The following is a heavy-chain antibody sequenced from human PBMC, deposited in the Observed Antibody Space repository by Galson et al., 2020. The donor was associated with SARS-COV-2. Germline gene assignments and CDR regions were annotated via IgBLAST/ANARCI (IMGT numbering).Heavy chain of an antibody. CDR3: ARDQRGWAYCGGDCYPNFDY. D-gene: IGHD2-21*02. Sequence: GASLKISCAASGFTFSSYAMHWVRPAPGKGLEWVAVISYDGSNKYYADSVKGRFTISRDNSKNTLYLQMNSLRAEDTAVYYCARDQRGWAYCGGDCYPNFDYWGQGTLVTVSS. CDR2: ISYDGSNK. V-gene: IGHV3-30*01. J-gene: IGHJ4*02. CDR1: GFTFSSYA.